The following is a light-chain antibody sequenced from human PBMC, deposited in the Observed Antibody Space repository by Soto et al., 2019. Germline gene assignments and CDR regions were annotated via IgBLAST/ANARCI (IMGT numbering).Light chain of an antibody. Sequence: EIVLTQSPGTLSLSPGERATLSCRASQSVSNNYLAWYQQKPGQAPGLLIYDTSTRASGIPARFSGSGSGTDFTLTITSLEPEDFAVYYCQHRRVWPVSFGQGTRLEIK. CDR1: QSVSNNY. CDR3: QHRRVWPVS. J-gene: IGKJ5*01. V-gene: IGKV3D-20*02. CDR2: DTS.